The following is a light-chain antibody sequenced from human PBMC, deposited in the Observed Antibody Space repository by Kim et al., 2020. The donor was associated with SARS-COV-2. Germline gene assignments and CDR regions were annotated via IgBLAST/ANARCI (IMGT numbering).Light chain of an antibody. CDR1: QSVTNTD. J-gene: IGKJ2*01. CDR2: GAS. Sequence: SLSAGERAILSCRTSQSVTNTDLAWYQQKPGQAPRLLIYGASNRATGIPDRFTGSGSGTDFTLTITRVEPEDFAMYYCQQYGGSLTFGQGTKLEI. V-gene: IGKV3-20*01. CDR3: QQYGGSLT.